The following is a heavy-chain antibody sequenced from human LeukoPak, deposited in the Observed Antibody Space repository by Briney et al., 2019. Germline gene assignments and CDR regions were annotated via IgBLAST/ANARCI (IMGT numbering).Heavy chain of an antibody. J-gene: IGHJ4*02. D-gene: IGHD2-15*01. CDR2: IYYSGST. Sequence: PSETLSLTCTVSGGSISSSSYYWGWIRQPPGKGLEWIGSIYYSGSTYYNPSLKSRVTISVDTSKNQFSLRLSSVTAADTAVYYCARDNAAWHYWGQGSLVTVSS. CDR3: ARDNAAWHY. CDR1: GGSISSSSYY. V-gene: IGHV4-39*07.